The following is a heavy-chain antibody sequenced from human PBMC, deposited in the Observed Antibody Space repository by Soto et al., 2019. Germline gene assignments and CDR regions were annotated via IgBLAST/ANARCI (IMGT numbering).Heavy chain of an antibody. J-gene: IGHJ5*02. CDR1: GYTFTSYD. CDR2: MNPNSGNT. D-gene: IGHD6-19*01. Sequence: QVQLVQSGAEVKKPGASVKVSCKASGYTFTSYDINWVRQATGQGLEWMGWMNPNSGNTGYAQKFQGRVTMTRNTSISTAYMELSSLRSEDTAVYYCARDPSYSSGWYDHPDPRFDPWGQGTLVTVSS. V-gene: IGHV1-8*01. CDR3: ARDPSYSSGWYDHPDPRFDP.